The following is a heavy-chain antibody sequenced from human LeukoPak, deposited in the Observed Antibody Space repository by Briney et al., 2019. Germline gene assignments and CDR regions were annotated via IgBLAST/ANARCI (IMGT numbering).Heavy chain of an antibody. D-gene: IGHD2-15*01. CDR3: ANEIVVGWFDP. J-gene: IGHJ5*02. CDR1: GFTFSSYS. V-gene: IGHV3-21*01. Sequence: GGSLRLSCAASGFTFSSYSMNWVRQAPGKGLEWVSSISSSSSYIYYADSVKGRFTISRDNAKNSLYLQMNSLRAEDTAVYYCANEIVVGWFDPWGQGTLVTVSS. CDR2: ISSSSSYI.